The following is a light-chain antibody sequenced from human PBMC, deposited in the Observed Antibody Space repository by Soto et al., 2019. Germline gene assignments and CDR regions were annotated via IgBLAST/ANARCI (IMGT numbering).Light chain of an antibody. CDR1: QSISNW. CDR2: EAS. Sequence: DIQMTQSPATLSASVGDSVTITCRASQSISNWLAWYQLKPGKAPKLLIHEASNLQSGVPSTFSSSGSGTDFTLTITSLQPEDFATYFCQQYKSYWTFGQGTRVELK. V-gene: IGKV1-5*03. CDR3: QQYKSYWT. J-gene: IGKJ2*01.